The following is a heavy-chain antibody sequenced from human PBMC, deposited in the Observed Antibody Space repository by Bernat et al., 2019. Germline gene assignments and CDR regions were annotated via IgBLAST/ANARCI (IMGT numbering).Heavy chain of an antibody. CDR3: GKTGYPARDY. D-gene: IGHD6-13*01. CDR1: GFTFTNCA. Sequence: EVQMLESGGGLVQPGGSLSLSCAASGFTFTNCAMNWVRQAPGKGLEWVAGISGSGGSTYYADSVKGRFTISRDNAKNTLYLQMSSLRAEDTAVYYCGKTGYPARDYWGQGTLVTVSS. V-gene: IGHV3-23*01. CDR2: ISGSGGST. J-gene: IGHJ4*02.